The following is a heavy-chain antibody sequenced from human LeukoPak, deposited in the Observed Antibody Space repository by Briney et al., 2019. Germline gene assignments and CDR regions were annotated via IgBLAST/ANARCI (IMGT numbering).Heavy chain of an antibody. V-gene: IGHV1-46*01. Sequence: ASVKVSCKASGYTFTGQYMHWVRQAPGQGLEWMGIINPSGGSTSYAQKFQGRVTMTRDTSTSTVYMELSSLRSEDTAVYYCASFLTGNDAFDIWGQGTLVTVSS. J-gene: IGHJ3*02. D-gene: IGHD1-20*01. CDR3: ASFLTGNDAFDI. CDR1: GYTFTGQY. CDR2: INPSGGST.